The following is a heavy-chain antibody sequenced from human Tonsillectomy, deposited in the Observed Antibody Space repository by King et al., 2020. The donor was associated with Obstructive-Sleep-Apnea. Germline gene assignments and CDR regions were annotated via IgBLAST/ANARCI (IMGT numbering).Heavy chain of an antibody. Sequence: VQLQESGPGLVKPSETLSLICTVSGGSINSYYWSWIRQPAGKGLEWIGRIHISGNTNYNPSLKSRVTISVDTSKNQFSLKLGSVTAADTAVYYCARVSGYYGSGSYSFYYGMDVWGQGTTVTVSS. CDR2: IHISGNT. J-gene: IGHJ6*02. CDR1: GGSINSYY. D-gene: IGHD3-10*01. CDR3: ARVSGYYGSGSYSFYYGMDV. V-gene: IGHV4-4*07.